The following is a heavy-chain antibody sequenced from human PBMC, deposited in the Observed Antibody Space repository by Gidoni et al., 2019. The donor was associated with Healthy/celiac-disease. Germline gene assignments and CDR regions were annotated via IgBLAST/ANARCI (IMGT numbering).Heavy chain of an antibody. J-gene: IGHJ6*02. V-gene: IGHV1-69*06. CDR3: ATSRDILTGYEPYYYYYGMDV. CDR2: IIPIFGTA. D-gene: IGHD3-9*01. Sequence: QVQLVQSGAEVKKPGSSVKVSCKASGGTFSSYAISWVRQAPGQGLEWMGGIIPIFGTANYAQKFQGRVTITADKSTSTAYMELSSLRSEDTAVYYCATSRDILTGYEPYYYYYGMDVWGQGTTVTVSS. CDR1: GGTFSSYA.